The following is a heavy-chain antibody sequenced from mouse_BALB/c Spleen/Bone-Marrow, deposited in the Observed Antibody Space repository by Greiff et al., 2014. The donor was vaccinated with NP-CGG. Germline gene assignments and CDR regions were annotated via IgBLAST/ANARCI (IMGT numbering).Heavy chain of an antibody. J-gene: IGHJ4*01. CDR3: ARKSQRAYDSMNY. Sequence: VQVVESGPELVKPGASVRISCKASGYTFTSYYIHWVKQRPGQGLEWIGWIYPGDFNTKYNEKFKGKATLTADKSSSTAYMQLSSLTSEDSAVYFCARKSQRAYDSMNYWGPGTSVTVSS. V-gene: IGHV1S56*01. D-gene: IGHD2-4*01. CDR1: GYTFTSYY. CDR2: IYPGDFNT.